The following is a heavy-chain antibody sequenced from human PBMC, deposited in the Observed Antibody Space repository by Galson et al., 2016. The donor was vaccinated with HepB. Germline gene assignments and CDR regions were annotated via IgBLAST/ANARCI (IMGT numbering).Heavy chain of an antibody. Sequence: SVKVSCKASGDTFSSYGITWVRQAPGQGLEWVGWINPYNDNTNYAQKVQGRVTMTTATSTSTAYMELRSLRSDDTAVYYCARDLRGGVVVVAATLGGYWGQGTLVTVSS. J-gene: IGHJ4*02. V-gene: IGHV1-18*01. D-gene: IGHD2-15*01. CDR3: ARDLRGGVVVVAATLGGY. CDR1: GDTFSSYG. CDR2: INPYNDNT.